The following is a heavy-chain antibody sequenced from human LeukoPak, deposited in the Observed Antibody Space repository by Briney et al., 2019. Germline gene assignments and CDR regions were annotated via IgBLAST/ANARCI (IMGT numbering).Heavy chain of an antibody. CDR2: ISAYNGNT. V-gene: IGHV1-18*04. CDR3: ARDRTGIQLWPPLDY. D-gene: IGHD5-18*01. J-gene: IGHJ4*02. CDR1: GYTFTSYG. Sequence: GASVKVSCKASGYTFTSYGISWVRQAPGQGLGWMGWISAYNGNTNYAQKLQGRVTMTTDTSTSTAYMELRSLRSDDTAVYYCARDRTGIQLWPPLDYWGQGTLVTVSS.